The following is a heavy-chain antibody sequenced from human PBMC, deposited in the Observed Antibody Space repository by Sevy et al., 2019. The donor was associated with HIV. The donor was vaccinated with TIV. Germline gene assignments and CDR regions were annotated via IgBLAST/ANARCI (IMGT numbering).Heavy chain of an antibody. J-gene: IGHJ4*02. V-gene: IGHV3-9*01. CDR2: IGWNSGSI. Sequence: GGSLRLSCAASGFTFDDYAMHWVRQAPGKGLEWVSGIGWNSGSIGYAGAVKGRFTNSRDNAKNCLYLQMNSLRAEETALYYCAKDIDRFWSGSSFFDYWGQGTLVTVSS. CDR3: AKDIDRFWSGSSFFDY. D-gene: IGHD3-3*01. CDR1: GFTFDDYA.